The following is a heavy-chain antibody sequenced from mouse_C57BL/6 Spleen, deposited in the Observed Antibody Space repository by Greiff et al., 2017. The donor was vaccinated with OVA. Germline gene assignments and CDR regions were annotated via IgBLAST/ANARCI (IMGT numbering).Heavy chain of an antibody. CDR1: GYTFTDYN. CDR2: INPNNGGT. D-gene: IGHD1-1*01. CDR3: ARSSTTVVRDY. V-gene: IGHV1-22*01. J-gene: IGHJ2*01. Sequence: VQLQQSGPELVKPGASVKMSCKASGYTFTDYNMHWVKQSHGKSLEWIGYINPNNGGTSYNQKFKGKATLTVNKSSSTAYMELRSLTSEDSAVYDCARSSTTVVRDYWGQGTTLTVSS.